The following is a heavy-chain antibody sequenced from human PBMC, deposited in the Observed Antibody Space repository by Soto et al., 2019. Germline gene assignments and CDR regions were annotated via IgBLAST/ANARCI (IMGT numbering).Heavy chain of an antibody. J-gene: IGHJ5*02. CDR3: ARQSPYDSSGYYYGESWNWFDP. D-gene: IGHD3-22*01. CDR1: GYSFTSYW. V-gene: IGHV5-51*01. CDR2: IYPGDSDT. Sequence: PGESLKISCKGSGYSFTSYWIGWVRQMPGKGLEWMGIIYPGDSDTRYSPSFQGQVTISADKSISTAYLQWSSLKASDTAMYYCARQSPYDSSGYYYGESWNWFDPWGQGTLVTVSS.